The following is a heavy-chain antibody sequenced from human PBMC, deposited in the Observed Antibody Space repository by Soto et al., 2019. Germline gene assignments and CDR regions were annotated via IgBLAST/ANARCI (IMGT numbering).Heavy chain of an antibody. Sequence: EVQLLESGGGLVQPGGSLRLSCADSGFTFSNYAMSWVRQAPGKGLEWVSGISSVGTTTYYADSVKGRFTISRDNFKRTLDLQMRSLRAEDTATYYCARARDYDFWSGLLVYGMDVWGQGTTVTVSS. V-gene: IGHV3-23*01. CDR1: GFTFSNYA. D-gene: IGHD3-3*01. CDR3: ARARDYDFWSGLLVYGMDV. CDR2: ISSVGTTT. J-gene: IGHJ6*02.